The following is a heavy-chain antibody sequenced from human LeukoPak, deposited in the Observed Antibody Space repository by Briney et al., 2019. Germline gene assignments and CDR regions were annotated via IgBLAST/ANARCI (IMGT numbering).Heavy chain of an antibody. CDR1: GGTFSSYA. J-gene: IGHJ4*02. D-gene: IGHD5-18*01. V-gene: IGHV1-69*05. Sequence: ASVKVSCKASGGTFSSYAISWVRQAPGQGLEWMGGIIPILGTANYAQKFQSRVTITTDESTSTAYMELSSLRSEDTAVYYCARGPTRGLPHFDYWGQGTLVTVSS. CDR2: IIPILGTA. CDR3: ARGPTRGLPHFDY.